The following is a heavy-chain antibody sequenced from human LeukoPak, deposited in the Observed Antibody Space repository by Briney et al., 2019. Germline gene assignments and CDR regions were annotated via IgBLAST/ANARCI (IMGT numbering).Heavy chain of an antibody. CDR3: ARRAGAYSHPYDY. CDR2: ISSGRTT. Sequence: PGGSLRLSCAGSGFTSSTYAMSWVRQAPGKGLEWVSTISSGRTTYYVDSVKGRFTISRDNSKNTLYLQMNSLRTEDTAVYYCARRAGAYSHPYDYWGQGTLVTVSS. CDR1: GFTSSTYA. V-gene: IGHV3-23*01. J-gene: IGHJ4*02. D-gene: IGHD4/OR15-4a*01.